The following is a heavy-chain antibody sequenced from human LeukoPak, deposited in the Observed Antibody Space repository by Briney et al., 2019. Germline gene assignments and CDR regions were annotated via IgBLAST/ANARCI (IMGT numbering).Heavy chain of an antibody. J-gene: IGHJ6*02. Sequence: GGSLRLSCAASGFTFSDYYMSWIRQAPGKGLEWVSYISSSGSTIYYAGSVKGRFTISRDNAKNSLYLQMNSLRAEDTAVYYCARDRIAVAPYYYYGMDVWGQGTTVTVSS. D-gene: IGHD6-19*01. V-gene: IGHV3-11*01. CDR3: ARDRIAVAPYYYYGMDV. CDR2: ISSSGSTI. CDR1: GFTFSDYY.